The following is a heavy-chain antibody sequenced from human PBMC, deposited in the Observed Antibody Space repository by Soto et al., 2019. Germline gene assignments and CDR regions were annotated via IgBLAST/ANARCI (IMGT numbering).Heavy chain of an antibody. CDR3: AGNRDDYYDSSGYYGNDY. CDR2: ISSSSSYI. J-gene: IGHJ4*02. V-gene: IGHV3-21*01. D-gene: IGHD3-22*01. Sequence: EVQLVESGGGLVKPGGSLRLSCAASGFTFSSYSMNWVRQAPGKGLEWVSSISSSSSYIYYADSVKGRFTISRDNAKNSLYLQMNSLRAEDTAVYYCAGNRDDYYDSSGYYGNDYWGQGTLVTVSS. CDR1: GFTFSSYS.